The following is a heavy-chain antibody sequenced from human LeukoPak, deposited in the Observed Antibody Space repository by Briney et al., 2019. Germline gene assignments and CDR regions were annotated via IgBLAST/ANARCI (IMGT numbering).Heavy chain of an antibody. CDR3: ARAQIAAAGTNCFDY. J-gene: IGHJ4*02. CDR1: GGSFSGYY. D-gene: IGHD6-13*01. CDR2: INHSGST. Sequence: SETLSLTCAVYGGSFSGYYWSWIRQPPGKGLEWIGEINHSGSTNYNPSLKSRVTMSVDASKNQFSLKLTSVTAADTAVYYCARAQIAAAGTNCFDYWGQGTLVTVSS. V-gene: IGHV4-34*01.